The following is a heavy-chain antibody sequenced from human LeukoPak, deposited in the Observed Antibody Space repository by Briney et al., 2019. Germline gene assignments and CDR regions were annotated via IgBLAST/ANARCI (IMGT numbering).Heavy chain of an antibody. CDR2: ISYDGSNK. D-gene: IGHD3-22*01. Sequence: PGGSLRLSCAASGFTFSSYAMHWVRQATGKGLEWVAVISYDGSNKYYADSVKGRFTISRDNSKNTLYLQMNSLRAEDTAVYYCARSSFRTYYYDSSAHHWGQGTLVTVSS. CDR1: GFTFSSYA. V-gene: IGHV3-30-3*01. CDR3: ARSSFRTYYYDSSAHH. J-gene: IGHJ5*02.